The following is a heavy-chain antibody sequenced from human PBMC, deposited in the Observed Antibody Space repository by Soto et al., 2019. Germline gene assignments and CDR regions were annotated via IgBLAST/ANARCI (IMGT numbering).Heavy chain of an antibody. J-gene: IGHJ3*02. CDR3: AIFATSGGGDAFDI. V-gene: IGHV3-30-3*01. CDR1: GFTFSNYA. D-gene: IGHD2-8*02. CDR2: ILSDEINK. Sequence: QVQLVETGGGVVQPGRSLRLSCAASGFTFSNYAMHWVRQAPGKGLEWVAAILSDEINKYSADYVKGRFTISRDNSNDTLYLQMNSSRPEGMAVYYCAIFATSGGGDAFDIWGQWTMVTVSS.